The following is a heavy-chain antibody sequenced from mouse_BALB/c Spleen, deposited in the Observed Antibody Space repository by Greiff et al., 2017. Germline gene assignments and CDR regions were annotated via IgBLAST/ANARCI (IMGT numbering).Heavy chain of an antibody. Sequence: QVQLKQSGPELVKPGASVKISCKASGYAFSSSWMNWVKQRPGHGLEWIGRIYPGDGDTNYNGKFKGKATLTADKSSSTAYMQLSSLTSVDSAVYFCARGDYGSSGAMDYWGQGTSVTVSS. CDR1: GYAFSSSW. CDR2: IYPGDGDT. J-gene: IGHJ4*01. CDR3: ARGDYGSSGAMDY. V-gene: IGHV1-82*01. D-gene: IGHD1-1*01.